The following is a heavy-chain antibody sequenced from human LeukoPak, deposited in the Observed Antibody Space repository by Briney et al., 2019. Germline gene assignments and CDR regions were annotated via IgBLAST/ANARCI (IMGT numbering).Heavy chain of an antibody. J-gene: IGHJ4*02. V-gene: IGHV4-61*02. D-gene: IGHD1-26*01. Sequence: PSETLSLTCTVSGGSISSGSYYWSWIRQPAGKGLEWIGRIYTSGSTNYNPSLKSRVTISVDTSKNQFSLKLSSVTAADTAVYYCARDGGATISPDYWGQGTLVTVSS. CDR2: IYTSGST. CDR3: ARDGGATISPDY. CDR1: GGSISSGSYY.